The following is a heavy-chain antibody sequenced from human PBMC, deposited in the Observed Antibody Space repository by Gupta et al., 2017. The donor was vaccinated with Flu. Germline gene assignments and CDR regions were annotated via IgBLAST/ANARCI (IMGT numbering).Heavy chain of an antibody. V-gene: IGHV4-39*01. Sequence: QPPGKGLEWIGSIYYSGRTYYNPSLKSRLTISVDTSKNQFSLKLSSVTAADTAVYYCASGGGDYYYDRSGSDYGPISFDPWGQGTLVTVSS. D-gene: IGHD3-22*01. CDR3: ASGGGDYYYDRSGSDYGPISFDP. CDR2: IYYSGRT. J-gene: IGHJ5*02.